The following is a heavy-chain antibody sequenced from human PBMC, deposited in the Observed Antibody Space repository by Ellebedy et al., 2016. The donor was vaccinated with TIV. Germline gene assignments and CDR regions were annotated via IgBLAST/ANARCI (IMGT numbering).Heavy chain of an antibody. CDR1: GFTFSRYA. V-gene: IGHV3-23*01. J-gene: IGHJ4*02. CDR2: ITGSGDDT. CDR3: VKDRGDIIRDFDY. Sequence: GGSLRLSCAASGFTFSRYAVSWVRQAPGKGLEWVSSITGSGDDTYYADSVKGRFTISRDNSKDTLYLLMNSLRPEDTAMYYCVKDRGDIIRDFDYWGQGTLVTVSS. D-gene: IGHD2-21*02.